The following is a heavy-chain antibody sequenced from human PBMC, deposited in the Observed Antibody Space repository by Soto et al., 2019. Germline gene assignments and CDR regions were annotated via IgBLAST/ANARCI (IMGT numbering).Heavy chain of an antibody. CDR1: GGSSSSGDYY. D-gene: IGHD3-3*01. CDR3: ARWWSGSRQGFDP. V-gene: IGHV4-31*03. J-gene: IGHJ5*02. CDR2: IYYSGST. Sequence: QVQLQESGPGLVKPSQTLSLTCTVSGGSSSSGDYYWSWIRQHPGKGLEWIGYIYYSGSTYYNPTIKSRVIISVDTAKNQFSLKLSSVTAADTAVYYCARWWSGSRQGFDPWGQGTLVTVSS.